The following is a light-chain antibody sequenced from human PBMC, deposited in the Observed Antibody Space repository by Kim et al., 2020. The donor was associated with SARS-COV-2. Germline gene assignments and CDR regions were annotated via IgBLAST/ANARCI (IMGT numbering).Light chain of an antibody. CDR1: SLRSYY. Sequence: AWGQTVRTTCKRDSLRSYYASWYQQKPGPAPILVIYGKNNRPSGIPDRFSGSSSGNTASLTITGAQAEDEADYYCNSRDSSGNHLVFGTGTKVTVL. CDR3: NSRDSSGNHLV. V-gene: IGLV3-19*01. J-gene: IGLJ1*01. CDR2: GKN.